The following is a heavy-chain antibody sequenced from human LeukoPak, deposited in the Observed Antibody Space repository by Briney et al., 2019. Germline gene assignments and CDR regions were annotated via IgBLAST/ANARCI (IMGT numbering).Heavy chain of an antibody. J-gene: IGHJ4*02. V-gene: IGHV1-46*03. CDR3: ARHGSGRYYPAEGRVDY. CDR2: INPSVGGA. D-gene: IGHD3-10*01. CDR1: GYGFTSYY. Sequence: ASVKVSCKAFGYGFTSYYIHWVRQAPGQGLEWMGIINPSVGGATYARKFQGRVTMTRDTSTSTVYMELSSLRSEDTAVYYCARHGSGRYYPAEGRVDYWGQGTLVTVSS.